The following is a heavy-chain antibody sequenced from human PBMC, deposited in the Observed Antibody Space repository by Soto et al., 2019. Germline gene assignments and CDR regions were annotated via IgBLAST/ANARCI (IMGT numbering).Heavy chain of an antibody. J-gene: IGHJ5*02. CDR1: GGSISSGGYY. V-gene: IGHV4-31*03. CDR3: XXXXXXXXXXXXDP. Sequence: QVQLQESGPGLVKPSQTLSLTCTVSGGSISSGGYYWSWIRQHPGKGLEWIGYIYHSGTTYYNPSLKSRVTISVDTSKNQFSLKLTSVTAAXTAXXXXXXXXXXXXXXXXDPWGQGTLVTVSS. CDR2: IYHSGTT.